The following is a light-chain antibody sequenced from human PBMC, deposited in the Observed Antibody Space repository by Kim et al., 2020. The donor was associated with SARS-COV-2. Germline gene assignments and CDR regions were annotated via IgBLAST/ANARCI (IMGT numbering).Light chain of an antibody. CDR1: SLRSYY. V-gene: IGLV3-19*01. CDR2: GKN. J-gene: IGLJ2*01. CDR3: NSRDSSGYLV. Sequence: SSELTQDPAVSVALGQTVRITCQGDSLRSYYASWYQQKPGQAPVLVIYGKNNPPPGIPDRFSGSSSGNTASLTITGAQAEDEADYYCNSRDSSGYLVFGG.